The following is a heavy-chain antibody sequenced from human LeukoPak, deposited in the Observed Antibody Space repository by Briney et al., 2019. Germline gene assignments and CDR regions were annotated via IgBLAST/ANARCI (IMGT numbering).Heavy chain of an antibody. D-gene: IGHD3-3*01. J-gene: IGHJ6*03. V-gene: IGHV4-59*12. CDR2: IYNSGNT. Sequence: SETLSLTCTVSGGSISSYYWSWIRQPPGKGLEWIGYIYNSGNTNYNPSLKSRVTISVDTSKNQFSLKLSSVTAADTAVYYCARGAIFGVVIMNYYMDVWGKGTTVTVSS. CDR3: ARGAIFGVVIMNYYMDV. CDR1: GGSISSYY.